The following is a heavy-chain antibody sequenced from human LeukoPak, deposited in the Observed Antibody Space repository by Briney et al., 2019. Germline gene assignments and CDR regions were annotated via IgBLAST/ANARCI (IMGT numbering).Heavy chain of an antibody. J-gene: IGHJ4*02. CDR2: IYYSGST. CDR3: ARGDYYDSSGFNYGYFDY. D-gene: IGHD3-22*01. Sequence: SETLSLTCTVSGGSISSSSYYWGWIRQPPGKGLEWIGSIYYSGSTYYNPSLKSRVTISVDTSKNQFSLKLSSVTAADTAVYYCARGDYYDSSGFNYGYFDYWGQGTLVTVSS. V-gene: IGHV4-39*07. CDR1: GGSISSSSYY.